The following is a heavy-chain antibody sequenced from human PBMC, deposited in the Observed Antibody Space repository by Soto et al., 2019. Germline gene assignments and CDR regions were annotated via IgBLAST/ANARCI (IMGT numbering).Heavy chain of an antibody. J-gene: IGHJ4*02. CDR3: AREVPVRVADY. CDR1: GFTFSSYA. CDR2: ISYDGSNK. Sequence: QVQLVESGGGVVQPGRSLRLSCAASGFTFSSYAMQWVRQAPGKGLECVAVISYDGSNKYYADSVKGRFTISRDNSKNTLYLQMNSLRDEDTALYYCAREVPVRVADYWGQGTLVTVFS. V-gene: IGHV3-30-3*01. D-gene: IGHD3-3*01.